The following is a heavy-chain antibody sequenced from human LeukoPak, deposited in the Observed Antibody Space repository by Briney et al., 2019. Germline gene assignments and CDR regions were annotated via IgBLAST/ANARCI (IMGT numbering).Heavy chain of an antibody. CDR2: IYYSGST. CDR1: GGSIISSSYY. D-gene: IGHD3-22*01. J-gene: IGHJ4*02. Sequence: SETLSLTCTVSGGSIISSSYYWGWIRQPPGKGLEWSGSIYYSGSTDYNPSLKNHATLSIGTSKYQFSLKLRSVPAADTAVYYCARQLRDYYDSSGYYYDYWGQGTLVTVSS. V-gene: IGHV4-39*01. CDR3: ARQLRDYYDSSGYYYDY.